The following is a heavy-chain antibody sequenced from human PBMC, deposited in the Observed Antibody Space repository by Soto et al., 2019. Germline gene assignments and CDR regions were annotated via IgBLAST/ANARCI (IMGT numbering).Heavy chain of an antibody. Sequence: ASVKVSCKASGYTFTSYGISWVRQAPGQGLEWMGWISAYNGNTNYAQKLQGRVTMTTDTSTSTAYMELRSLRSDDTAVYYCARDGYGDYFPDAFDIWGQGTMVTVSS. CDR3: ARDGYGDYFPDAFDI. CDR1: GYTFTSYG. D-gene: IGHD4-17*01. CDR2: ISAYNGNT. J-gene: IGHJ3*02. V-gene: IGHV1-18*01.